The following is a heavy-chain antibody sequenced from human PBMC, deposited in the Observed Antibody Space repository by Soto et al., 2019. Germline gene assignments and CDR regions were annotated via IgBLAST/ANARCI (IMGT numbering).Heavy chain of an antibody. J-gene: IGHJ6*02. Sequence: KLSETLSLTCTVSGGSITSSYWSWIRRPPGKGLEWIAYIYDTGISGYTPSTSYNPSLKSRVTMSVDTSKSQFSLKLTSVTAADTAVYYCARGDDAFFYSGLDVWGQGTTVTVSS. CDR2: IYDTGISGYTPST. CDR3: ARGDDAFFYSGLDV. D-gene: IGHD1-1*01. V-gene: IGHV4-59*01. CDR1: GGSITSSY.